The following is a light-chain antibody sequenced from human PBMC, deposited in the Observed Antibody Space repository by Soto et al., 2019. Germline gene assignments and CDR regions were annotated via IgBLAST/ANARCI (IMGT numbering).Light chain of an antibody. CDR2: EVS. CDR1: GSDVGGYNS. J-gene: IGLJ1*01. V-gene: IGLV2-14*01. Sequence: QSVLTQPASVSGSPGQSITIACTGTGSDVGGYNSVSWYQQHPGKAPKLMIYEVSNRPSGVSNRFSGSKSGNTASLTVSGLQAEDEADYYCSSFTSSSTLYVSGTGTKVAVL. CDR3: SSFTSSSTLYV.